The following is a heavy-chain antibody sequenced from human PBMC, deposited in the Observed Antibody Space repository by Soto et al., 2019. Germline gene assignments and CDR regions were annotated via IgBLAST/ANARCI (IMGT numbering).Heavy chain of an antibody. D-gene: IGHD3-3*01. CDR1: GFTFSDYY. CDR3: ARGGYDFWSGFYGSQDYYYYMDV. Sequence: GGSLRLSCAASGFTFSDYYMSWIRQAPGKGLEWVSYISSSGSTIYYADSVKGRFTISRDNAKNSLYLQMNSLRAEDTAVYYCARGGYDFWSGFYGSQDYYYYMDVWGKGTTVTVSS. J-gene: IGHJ6*03. V-gene: IGHV3-11*01. CDR2: ISSSGSTI.